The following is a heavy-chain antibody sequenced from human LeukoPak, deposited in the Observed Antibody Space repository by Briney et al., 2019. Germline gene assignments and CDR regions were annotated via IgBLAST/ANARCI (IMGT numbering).Heavy chain of an antibody. CDR2: IYHSGSP. Sequence: SGTLSLTCAVSGGSISSNNWWGWVRQPPGKGLEWIGEIYHSGSPNYNPSLKSRVTISVDKSRNHFSLNLSSVTAADTAVYYYARHRRDRTYYDFWSGYHDAFDIWGQGTMVTVSS. D-gene: IGHD3-3*01. V-gene: IGHV4-4*02. CDR1: GGSISSNNW. CDR3: ARHRRDRTYYDFWSGYHDAFDI. J-gene: IGHJ3*02.